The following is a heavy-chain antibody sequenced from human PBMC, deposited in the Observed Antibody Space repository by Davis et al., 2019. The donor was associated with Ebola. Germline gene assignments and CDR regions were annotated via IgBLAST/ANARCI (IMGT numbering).Heavy chain of an antibody. CDR3: ARGKLELTGLYYYYYMDV. Sequence: PGGSLRLSCAASGFTFSSYGMHWVRQAPGKGLAWVAFIRYDGSNKYYADSVKGRFTISRDNSKNTLYLQMNSLRAEDTAVYYCARGKLELTGLYYYYYMDVWGKGTTVTVSS. CDR2: IRYDGSNK. D-gene: IGHD1-7*01. V-gene: IGHV3-30*02. J-gene: IGHJ6*03. CDR1: GFTFSSYG.